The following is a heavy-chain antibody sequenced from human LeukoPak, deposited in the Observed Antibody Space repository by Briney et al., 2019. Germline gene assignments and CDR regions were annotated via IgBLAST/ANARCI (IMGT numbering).Heavy chain of an antibody. Sequence: GGSLRLSCAASGFTFSSHPMSWARQAPGKGLEWVSVIYSGGSTYYADSVKGRFTISRHNSKNTLYLQMNSLRAEDTAVYYCARDSPGQDAFDIWGQGTMVTVSS. CDR1: GFTFSSHP. CDR2: IYSGGST. CDR3: ARDSPGQDAFDI. J-gene: IGHJ3*02. V-gene: IGHV3-53*04.